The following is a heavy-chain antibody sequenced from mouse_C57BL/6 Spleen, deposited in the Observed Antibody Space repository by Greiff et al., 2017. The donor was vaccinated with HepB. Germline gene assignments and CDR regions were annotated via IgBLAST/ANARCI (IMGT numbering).Heavy chain of an antibody. CDR1: GYTFTSYW. Sequence: QVQLQQPGAELVRPGTSVKLSCKASGYTFTSYWMHWVKQRPGQGLEWIGVIDPSDSYTNYNQKFKGKATLTVDTSSSTAYMQLSSLTSEDSAVYYCARRGYDYDGGGYAMDDWGQGTSVTVSS. CDR3: ARRGYDYDGGGYAMDD. D-gene: IGHD2-4*01. V-gene: IGHV1-59*01. J-gene: IGHJ4*01. CDR2: IDPSDSYT.